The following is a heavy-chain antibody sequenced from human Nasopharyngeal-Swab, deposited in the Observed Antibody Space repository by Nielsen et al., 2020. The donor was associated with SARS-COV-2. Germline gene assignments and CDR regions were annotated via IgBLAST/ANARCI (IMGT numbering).Heavy chain of an antibody. CDR2: IYPSDSDT. D-gene: IGHD2-15*01. CDR1: GYSFTSYW. Sequence: GESLKISCTASGYSFTSYWIGWVRQMPGKGLEWVWIIYPSDSDTRYSPSLQGQVTISADKSISTGYLQCSSLKASDIAMYYCARIPPTLPDYWGQGTLVTVSS. V-gene: IGHV5-51*01. J-gene: IGHJ4*02. CDR3: ARIPPTLPDY.